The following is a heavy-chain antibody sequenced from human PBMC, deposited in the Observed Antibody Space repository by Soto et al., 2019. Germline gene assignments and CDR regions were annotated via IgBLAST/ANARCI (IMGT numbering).Heavy chain of an antibody. Sequence: QVQLQESGPGLVKPSQTLSLTCTVSGGSISSGGYYWSWIRQHPGKGLEWIGYIYYSGSTYYNPSLKGRVTISGDTSTNQFSRKLSSVTAADTAVYYCARGGALLWFGELLGGGWFDPWGQGTLVTVSS. CDR1: GGSISSGGYY. J-gene: IGHJ5*02. V-gene: IGHV4-31*03. CDR2: IYYSGST. CDR3: ARGGALLWFGELLGGGWFDP. D-gene: IGHD3-10*01.